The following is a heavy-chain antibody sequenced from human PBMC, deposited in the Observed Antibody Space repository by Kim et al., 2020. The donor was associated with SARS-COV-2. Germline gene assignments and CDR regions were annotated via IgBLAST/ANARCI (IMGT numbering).Heavy chain of an antibody. J-gene: IGHJ4*02. CDR3: VKDSGWNHPSFDY. Sequence: YADSVKGRFTISRDNSKNTLYLQMSSLRAEDTAVYYCVKDSGWNHPSFDYWGQGTLSPSPQ. D-gene: IGHD1-1*01. V-gene: IGHV3-64D*06.